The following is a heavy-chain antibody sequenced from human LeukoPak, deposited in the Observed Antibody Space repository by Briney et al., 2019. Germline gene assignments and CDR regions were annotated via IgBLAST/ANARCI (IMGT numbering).Heavy chain of an antibody. CDR2: IYHSGST. CDR3: AREQYDDVAFDA. D-gene: IGHD1-1*01. Sequence: SETLSLTCNVSGYSISGDYYWGWIRRPPGKGLEWIGSIYHSGSTYYNPSLKSRVTISVDTSKNQFSLKLSSVTAADAAVYYCAREQYDDVAFDAWGQGILVTVSS. V-gene: IGHV4-38-2*02. J-gene: IGHJ5*02. CDR1: GYSISGDYY.